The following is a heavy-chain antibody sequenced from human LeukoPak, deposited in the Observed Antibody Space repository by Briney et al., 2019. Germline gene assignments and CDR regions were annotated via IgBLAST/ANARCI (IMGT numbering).Heavy chain of an antibody. CDR3: AKCSSGHYYVGYFDY. CDR2: IIPIFGTA. D-gene: IGHD3-22*01. CDR1: GYTFTSYY. J-gene: IGHJ4*02. V-gene: IGHV1-69*06. Sequence: SVKVSCKASGYTFTSYYMHWVRQAPGQGLEWMGGIIPIFGTANYAQKFQGRVTITADKSTSTAYMELSSLRAEDTAVYYCAKCSSGHYYVGYFDYWGQGTLVTVSS.